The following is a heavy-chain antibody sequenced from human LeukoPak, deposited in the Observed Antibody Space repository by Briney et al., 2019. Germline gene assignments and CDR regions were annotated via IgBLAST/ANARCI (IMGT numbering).Heavy chain of an antibody. CDR3: AKDLLSVKYYFDY. CDR2: ISGSGGST. J-gene: IGHJ4*02. V-gene: IGHV3-23*01. Sequence: GGSLRLSCAASGFTFSSYAMSWVRQAPGQGLEWVSAISGSGGSTYYADSVKGRFTISRDNSKNTLYLQMNSLRAEDTAVYYCAKDLLSVKYYFDYWGQGTLVTVSS. CDR1: GFTFSSYA.